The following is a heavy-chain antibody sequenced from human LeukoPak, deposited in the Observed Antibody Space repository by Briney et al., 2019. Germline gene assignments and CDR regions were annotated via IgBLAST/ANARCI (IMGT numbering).Heavy chain of an antibody. D-gene: IGHD1-26*01. CDR1: GFTFSSNY. CDR2: IYSGGST. V-gene: IGHV3-53*01. J-gene: IGHJ4*02. Sequence: GGSLRLSCAASGFTFSSNYMSWVRQAPGKGLEWVSVIYSGGSTYYADSVKGRFTISRDNSKNTLYLQMNSLRAEDTAVYYCARGGVRRRELPFDYWGQGTLVTLSS. CDR3: ARGGVRRRELPFDY.